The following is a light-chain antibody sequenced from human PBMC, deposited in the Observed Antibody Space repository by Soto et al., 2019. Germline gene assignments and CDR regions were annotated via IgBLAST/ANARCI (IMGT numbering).Light chain of an antibody. J-gene: IGKJ4*01. V-gene: IGKV3-15*01. CDR1: XXXXXN. Sequence: QSPATLSVSPXXXXTLXXXXXXXXXXNFAWYQQKPGQAPRLLIYGASTRATGIPARFSGSGSGTEFTLTISSLQSEDFAVYSCQHYNDLPLTFGGGTKVEIK. CDR2: GAS. CDR3: QHYNDLPLT.